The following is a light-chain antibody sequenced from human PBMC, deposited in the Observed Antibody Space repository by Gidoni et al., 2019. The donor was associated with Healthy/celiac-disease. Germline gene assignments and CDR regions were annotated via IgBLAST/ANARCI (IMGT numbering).Light chain of an antibody. Sequence: QSALTQPASVSGPPAQPITIPCTGTSTDVGGYNYVSWYQQHPGKAPKPMIYDVSNRPSGVSNRFSGSKSGNTASLTISGLQAEDEADYYCSSYTSSSTVVFGGGTKLTVL. V-gene: IGLV2-14*01. J-gene: IGLJ2*01. CDR2: DVS. CDR1: STDVGGYNY. CDR3: SSYTSSSTVV.